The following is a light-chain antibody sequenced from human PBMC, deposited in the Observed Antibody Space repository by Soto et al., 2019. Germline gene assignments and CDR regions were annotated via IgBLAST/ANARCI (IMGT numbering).Light chain of an antibody. CDR1: SSDVGSYNL. J-gene: IGLJ3*02. V-gene: IGLV2-18*02. Sequence: QSVLTQPPSVSGSPGQSVTISCTGTSSDVGSYNLVSWYQQPPGTAPKLMIYEVSNRPSGVPDRFSGSKSGNTASLTISGLQAEDEADYYCSSYTSSSTWVFGGGTKLTVL. CDR3: SSYTSSSTWV. CDR2: EVS.